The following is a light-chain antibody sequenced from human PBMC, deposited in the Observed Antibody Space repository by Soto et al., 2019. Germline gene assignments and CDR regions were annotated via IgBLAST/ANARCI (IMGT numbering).Light chain of an antibody. CDR1: SNDIGGYNY. CDR3: SSYAGSNNVI. CDR2: EVN. V-gene: IGLV2-8*01. Sequence: QSALTQPPSASGSPGQSVTISCTGTSNDIGGYNYVSWYQQYPGKAPKLLISEVNERPAGVPDRFSGSKSDNTASLTVSGLQTEDEADYYCSSYAGSNNVIFGGGTKVTVL. J-gene: IGLJ2*01.